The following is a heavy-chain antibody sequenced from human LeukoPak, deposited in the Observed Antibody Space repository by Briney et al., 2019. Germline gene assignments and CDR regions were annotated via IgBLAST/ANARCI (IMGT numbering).Heavy chain of an antibody. J-gene: IGHJ1*01. V-gene: IGHV3-23*01. D-gene: IGHD3-22*01. CDR2: ISGSGGST. Sequence: PGGSLRLSCAASGFTFSSYAMSWVRQAPGKGLEWVSAISGSGGSTYYADSVKGRFTISRDNSKNTLYLQMNSLRAEDTAVYYCAKDRYDSSGYGYFQHWGQGTLVTVSS. CDR3: AKDRYDSSGYGYFQH. CDR1: GFTFSSYA.